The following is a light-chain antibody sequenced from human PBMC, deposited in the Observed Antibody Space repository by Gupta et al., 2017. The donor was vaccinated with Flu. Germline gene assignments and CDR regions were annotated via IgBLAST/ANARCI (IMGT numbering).Light chain of an antibody. CDR3: QQYDSYPPT. V-gene: IGKV1-8*01. Sequence: AIRMTQSPSSFSASTGDRVTITCRASHGISSYLAWYQQKPGIAPKLLIYAASTVQSGVPSRFTGSGSGTDFTLTISSLQSEDFATYFCQQYDSYPPTFGDGTNVEIK. J-gene: IGKJ1*01. CDR1: HGISSY. CDR2: AAS.